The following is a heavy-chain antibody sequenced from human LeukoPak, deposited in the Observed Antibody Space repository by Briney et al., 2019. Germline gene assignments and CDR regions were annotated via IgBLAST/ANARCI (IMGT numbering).Heavy chain of an antibody. CDR3: ARYPKPPPLDDYRAYYYYYGMDV. D-gene: IGHD4-11*01. CDR1: GGSISSGGYY. V-gene: IGHV4-31*03. J-gene: IGHJ6*02. Sequence: SETLSLTCTVSGGSISSGGYYWSWIRQHPGEGLEWIGYIYYSGSTYYNPSLKSRVTISVDTSKNQFSLKLSSVTAADTAVYYCARYPKPPPLDDYRAYYYYYGMDVWGQGTTVTVSS. CDR2: IYYSGST.